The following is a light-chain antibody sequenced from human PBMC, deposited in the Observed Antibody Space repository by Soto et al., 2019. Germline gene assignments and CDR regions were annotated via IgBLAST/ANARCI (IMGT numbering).Light chain of an antibody. J-gene: IGLJ1*01. CDR3: GTWDSRLSAGQV. V-gene: IGLV1-51*01. CDR1: NSNLGSAS. CDR2: DNN. Sequence: QSVLTQPPSVSAAPGQKVTISCSGRNSNLGSASVSWYQHLPGAAPKLLIYDNNKRPSGIPDRFSGSKSGTSVTLDITGLQTGDEADYYCGTWDSRLSAGQVFGSGTKVNV.